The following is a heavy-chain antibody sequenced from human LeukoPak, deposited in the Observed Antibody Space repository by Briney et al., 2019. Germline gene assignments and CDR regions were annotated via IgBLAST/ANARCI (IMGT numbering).Heavy chain of an antibody. CDR3: AKDYAVGSIDY. Sequence: PGGSLRLSCAASGFTFSSYAMSWVRQAPGKGLEWVSAFSGGGGSTHYADSVKGRFTISRDNSKNTVFLQMNSLRAEDSAVYYCAKDYAVGSIDYWGQGTLVTVSS. J-gene: IGHJ4*02. CDR2: FSGGGGST. CDR1: GFTFSSYA. D-gene: IGHD3-16*01. V-gene: IGHV3-23*01.